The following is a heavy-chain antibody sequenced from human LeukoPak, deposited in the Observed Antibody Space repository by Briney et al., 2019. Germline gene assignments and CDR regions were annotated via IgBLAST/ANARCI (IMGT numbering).Heavy chain of an antibody. V-gene: IGHV4-4*07. CDR3: ARDPDSSSGYYAFDI. J-gene: IGHJ3*02. CDR2: IYTSGST. D-gene: IGHD6-13*01. Sequence: SETLSLTCTVSGGSISGYYWNWIRQPAGKRLEWIGRIYTSGSTNYTPSLKSRVTISVDKSKNQFSLKLSSVTAADTAVYYCARDPDSSSGYYAFDIWGQGTMVTVSS. CDR1: GGSISGYY.